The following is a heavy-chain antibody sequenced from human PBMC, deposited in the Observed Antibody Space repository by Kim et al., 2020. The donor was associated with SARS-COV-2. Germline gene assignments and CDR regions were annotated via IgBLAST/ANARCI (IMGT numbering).Heavy chain of an antibody. J-gene: IGHJ4*02. CDR2: T. CDR3: ARFRSTWYLGF. V-gene: IGHV4-4*09. D-gene: IGHD1-26*01. Sequence: TNYDPSLKSRVTRSVETSRNQFSLKLSSVTAADTAVYYCARFRSTWYLGFGGQGTLVTVSS.